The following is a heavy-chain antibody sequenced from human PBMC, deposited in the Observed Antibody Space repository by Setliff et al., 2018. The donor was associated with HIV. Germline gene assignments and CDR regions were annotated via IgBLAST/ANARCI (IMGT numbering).Heavy chain of an antibody. J-gene: IGHJ3*02. V-gene: IGHV3-49*04. CDR3: TRRNSEDAFDI. CDR1: GFIFGDSP. D-gene: IGHD1-7*01. Sequence: LRLSCSASGFIFGDSPVAWVRQAPGKGLEWVGFIRNRAFSGTTEYAASVKGRFTISRDDSKNIAYLQMNSPKTEDTAVCYCTRRNSEDAFDIWGQGTMVTVSS. CDR2: IRNRAFSGTT.